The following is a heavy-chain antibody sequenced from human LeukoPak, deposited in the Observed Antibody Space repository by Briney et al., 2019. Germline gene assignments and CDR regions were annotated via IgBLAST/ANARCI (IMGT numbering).Heavy chain of an antibody. CDR3: ARGGSGYSYGWDY. J-gene: IGHJ4*02. CDR1: GGSVSSYY. Sequence: SETLSLTCTVSGGSVSSYYWSWIRQPPGKGLEWIGYIYYSGSTNYNPSLKSRVTISVDTSKNQFSLKLSSVTAADTAVYYCARGGSGYSYGWDYWGQGTLVTVSS. CDR2: IYYSGST. V-gene: IGHV4-59*02. D-gene: IGHD5-18*01.